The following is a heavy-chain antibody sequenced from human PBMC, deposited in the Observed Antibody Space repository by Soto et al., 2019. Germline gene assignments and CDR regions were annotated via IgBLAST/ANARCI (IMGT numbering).Heavy chain of an antibody. J-gene: IGHJ6*02. CDR1: GFTFSNYG. CDR2: IWYDGNNK. Sequence: QVQLVESGGGVVQPGRSLRLSCAASGFTFSNYGMHWVRQAPGKGLEWVAVIWYDGNNKYYADSVKGRFTISRDNSKNTRYRQMNSLRAEDTTVYYCARDQAAAPTLDYYYGMDVWGQGTTVTVSS. D-gene: IGHD6-13*01. V-gene: IGHV3-33*01. CDR3: ARDQAAAPTLDYYYGMDV.